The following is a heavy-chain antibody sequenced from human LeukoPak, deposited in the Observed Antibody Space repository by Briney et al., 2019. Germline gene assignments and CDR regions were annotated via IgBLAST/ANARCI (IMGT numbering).Heavy chain of an antibody. D-gene: IGHD6-13*01. Sequence: ASVKVSCKVSGYTLTELSMHWVRQAPGKGLEWMGGIIPIFGTANYAQKFQGRVTITADESTSTAYMELSSLRSEDTAVYYCASTLSGSSWSYYYYYGMDVWGQGTTVTVSS. CDR2: IIPIFGTA. J-gene: IGHJ6*02. CDR1: GYTLTELS. V-gene: IGHV1-69*13. CDR3: ASTLSGSSWSYYYYYGMDV.